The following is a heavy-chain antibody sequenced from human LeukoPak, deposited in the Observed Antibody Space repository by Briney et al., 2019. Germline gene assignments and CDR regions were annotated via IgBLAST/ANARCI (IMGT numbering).Heavy chain of an antibody. CDR2: ISSSSSYI. Sequence: PGGSLRLSCAASGFTFISYSMNWVRQAPGKGLEWVSSISSSSSYIYYADSVKGRFTISRDNAKNSLYLQMNSLRAEDTAVYYCARRRGYSYGYLSGFDPWGQGTLVTVSS. CDR1: GFTFISYS. V-gene: IGHV3-21*01. CDR3: ARRRGYSYGYLSGFDP. J-gene: IGHJ5*02. D-gene: IGHD5-18*01.